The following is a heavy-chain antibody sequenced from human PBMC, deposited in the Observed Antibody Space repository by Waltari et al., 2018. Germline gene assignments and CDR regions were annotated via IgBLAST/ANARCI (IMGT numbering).Heavy chain of an antibody. Sequence: EVQLVETGGGLIQPGGSLRLSCAASGFTVSSNYMSWVRQAPGKGLEWVSVIYSGGSTYSADSVKGRFTISRANDKNTLYLQMNSLRAEDTAVYYCARVTYGDYVDDYYYYMDVWGKGTTVTVSS. J-gene: IGHJ6*03. CDR2: IYSGGST. D-gene: IGHD4-17*01. CDR1: GFTVSSNY. V-gene: IGHV3-53*02. CDR3: ARVTYGDYVDDYYYYMDV.